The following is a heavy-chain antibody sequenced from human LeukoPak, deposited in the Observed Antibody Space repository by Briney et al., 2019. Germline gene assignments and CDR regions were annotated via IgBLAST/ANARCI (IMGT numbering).Heavy chain of an antibody. V-gene: IGHV4-59*01. Sequence: SETLSPTCTVSGGSISSYYWSWIRQPPGKGLEWIGYIYYSGSTNYNPSLKSRVTMSVDTSKNQFSLKLSSVSGADTAVYYCARGGSNFDYWGQGTRVTVSS. CDR1: GGSISSYY. CDR3: ARGGSNFDY. D-gene: IGHD4-11*01. J-gene: IGHJ4*02. CDR2: IYYSGST.